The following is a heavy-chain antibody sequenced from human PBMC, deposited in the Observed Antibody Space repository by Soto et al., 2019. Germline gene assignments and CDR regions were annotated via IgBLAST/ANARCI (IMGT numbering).Heavy chain of an antibody. CDR2: IHYSGAT. J-gene: IGHJ5*01. V-gene: IGHV4-39*01. Sequence: LSLTCSVSGVSISGSSYYWGWIRQPPGKGLEWIGSIHYSGATYYNPSLKSRLTISVDTSKNQFSLNLGSVTAADTAVYFCSRYHYDSSGYYYASWFDSWGQGTLVTVSS. CDR1: GVSISGSSYY. D-gene: IGHD3-22*01. CDR3: SRYHYDSSGYYYASWFDS.